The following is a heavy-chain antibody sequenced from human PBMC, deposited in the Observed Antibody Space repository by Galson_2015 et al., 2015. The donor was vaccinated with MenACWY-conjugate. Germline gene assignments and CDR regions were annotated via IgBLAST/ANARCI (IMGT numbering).Heavy chain of an antibody. J-gene: IGHJ4*02. CDR3: ARCPGGYSYGGQIDS. Sequence: SDTLSLNCSVSVDSLTAYYWAGIRQPPGERREWMGCIYYSGSTKDSPSLNSRVTFSVDTSHIQFSLKLSSVTAADTAVYYCARCPGGYSYGGQIDSWGQGSLVTVSS. CDR2: IYYSGST. D-gene: IGHD5-18*01. CDR1: VDSLTAYY. V-gene: IGHV4-59*01.